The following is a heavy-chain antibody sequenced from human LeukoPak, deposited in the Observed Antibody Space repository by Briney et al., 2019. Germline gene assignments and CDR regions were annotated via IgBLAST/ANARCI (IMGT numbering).Heavy chain of an antibody. J-gene: IGHJ4*02. CDR3: ARLPVIVGAWSPIDY. CDR2: INPESGGT. V-gene: IGHV1-2*02. Sequence: REASVKVSCKASGYTFTGYYMHWVRQAPGQGLEWMGWINPESGGTNYAQQFQGRVTMTRDTSISTAYMELTSLRSDDTAVYYCARLPVIVGAWSPIDYWGQGTRVTFSS. D-gene: IGHD1-26*01. CDR1: GYTFTGYY.